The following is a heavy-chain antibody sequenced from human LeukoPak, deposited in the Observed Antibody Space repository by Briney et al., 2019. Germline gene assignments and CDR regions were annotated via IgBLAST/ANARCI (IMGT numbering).Heavy chain of an antibody. D-gene: IGHD1-26*01. CDR1: GGTFSSYA. Sequence: GASVKVSCKASGGTFSSYAISWVRQAPGQGLERMGGIIPIFGTANYAQKFQGRVTITADESTSTAYMELSSLRSEDTAVYYCARGIVGATVYFDYWGQGTLVTVSS. V-gene: IGHV1-69*01. CDR2: IIPIFGTA. J-gene: IGHJ4*02. CDR3: ARGIVGATVYFDY.